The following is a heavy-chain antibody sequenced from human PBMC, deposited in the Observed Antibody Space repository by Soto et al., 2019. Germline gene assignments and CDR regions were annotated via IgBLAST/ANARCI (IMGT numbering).Heavy chain of an antibody. J-gene: IGHJ6*02. V-gene: IGHV1-69*01. Sequence: QVQLVQSGAEVKKPGSSVKVSCKASGDTFSSYAISWVRQAPGQGLEWMGGLIPIFGTANYAQKFQCRVTITADESTSTAYMGLSSMRAEDTAVYYCAVRGYGSGSYYYYYGMDVWGQGTTVTVSS. CDR2: LIPIFGTA. CDR1: GDTFSSYA. D-gene: IGHD3-10*01. CDR3: AVRGYGSGSYYYYYGMDV.